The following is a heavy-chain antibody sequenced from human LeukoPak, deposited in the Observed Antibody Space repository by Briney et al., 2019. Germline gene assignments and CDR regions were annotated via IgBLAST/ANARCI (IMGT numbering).Heavy chain of an antibody. D-gene: IGHD3-3*01. J-gene: IGHJ4*02. Sequence: GGSLRLSCAASGFTFSSYAMSWVRQAPGKGLEWVSAISGSGGGTYYADSVKGRFTISRDNSKNTLYLQMNSLRAEDTAVYYCAKDLRFLEWLPFDYWGQGTLVTVSS. CDR3: AKDLRFLEWLPFDY. V-gene: IGHV3-23*01. CDR1: GFTFSSYA. CDR2: ISGSGGGT.